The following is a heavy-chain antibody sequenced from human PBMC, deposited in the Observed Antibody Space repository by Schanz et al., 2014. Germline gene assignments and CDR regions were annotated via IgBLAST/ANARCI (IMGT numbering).Heavy chain of an antibody. CDR1: GYTFTSYG. D-gene: IGHD6-13*01. V-gene: IGHV1-18*04. CDR2: ISTYTGNT. J-gene: IGHJ3*01. CDR3: ARNVIATGRAFDL. Sequence: QVQLVQSGAEVQKPGASVMLSCKTSGYTFTSYGVSWVRQAPGQGLEWMGWISTYTGNTNYAQRLQDRVTMTTDTSTSTAYMELRSLRSDDTAVYYCARNVIATGRAFDLWGPGTMVTVS.